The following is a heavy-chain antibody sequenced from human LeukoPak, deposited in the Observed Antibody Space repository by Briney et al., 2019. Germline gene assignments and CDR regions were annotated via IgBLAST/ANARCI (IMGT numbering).Heavy chain of an antibody. D-gene: IGHD3-3*01. J-gene: IGHJ6*02. Sequence: WGSLRLSCAASGFTFSSHWMSWVRQAPGKGLEWVANIKQDGSEKYYVDSVKGRFTISRDNAKNSLYLQMNSLRAEDTAVYYCARDFYYDFWSGCMDVWGQGTTVTVSS. CDR1: GFTFSSHW. CDR3: ARDFYYDFWSGCMDV. CDR2: IKQDGSEK. V-gene: IGHV3-7*01.